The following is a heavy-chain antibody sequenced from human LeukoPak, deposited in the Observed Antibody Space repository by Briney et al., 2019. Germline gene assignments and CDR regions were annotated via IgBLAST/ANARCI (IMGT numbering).Heavy chain of an antibody. V-gene: IGHV6-1*01. J-gene: IGHJ4*02. CDR3: ARENSRGRFDY. CDR1: GDSVSSNTAA. D-gene: IGHD6-19*01. CDR2: TYYRSKWYN. Sequence: SQTLSLTCGISGDSVSSNTAAWNWIRQSASRGLEWLGRTYYRSKWYNNYALSVKSRITINSDSSKNQVSLQLNSVSPEDTAMYYCARENSRGRFDYWGQGTLVTVSS.